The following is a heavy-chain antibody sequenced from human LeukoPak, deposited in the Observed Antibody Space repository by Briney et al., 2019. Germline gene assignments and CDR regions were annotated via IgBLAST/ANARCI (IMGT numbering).Heavy chain of an antibody. V-gene: IGHV4-4*02. D-gene: IGHD2-15*01. CDR2: FYHRGTT. Sequence: SGTLSLTCIVSGDSISSGNWWSWVRQPPGKGLEWIGAFYHRGTTNYNPSLKSRVSISVDMSKNHLFLNLTSVTAADTAVYYCARERLEGYCSGGSCYSARTSFDIWGQGTMVTVSS. CDR3: ARERLEGYCSGGSCYSARTSFDI. CDR1: GDSISSGNW. J-gene: IGHJ3*02.